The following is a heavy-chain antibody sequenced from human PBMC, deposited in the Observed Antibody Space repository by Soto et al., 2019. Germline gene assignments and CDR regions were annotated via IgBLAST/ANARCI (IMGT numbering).Heavy chain of an antibody. CDR3: ASWLKTSGWYVLLEGSFDY. Sequence: EVQLVESGGGLGQPGGSLRLSCAASGFTFSSYWMTWVRQAPGKGLEWVANIKQDGSAKYYVDSVKGRFTISRDNAKNSLYLQMNSLRAEDTAVYYCASWLKTSGWYVLLEGSFDYWGQGTLVIVSS. V-gene: IGHV3-7*01. D-gene: IGHD6-19*01. CDR2: IKQDGSAK. J-gene: IGHJ4*02. CDR1: GFTFSSYW.